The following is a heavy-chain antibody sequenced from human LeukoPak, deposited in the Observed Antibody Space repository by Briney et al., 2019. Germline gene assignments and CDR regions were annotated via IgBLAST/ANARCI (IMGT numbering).Heavy chain of an antibody. CDR1: GGSFSGYY. Sequence: SETLSLTCAVYGGSFSGYYWSWIRQPPGKGLEWIGEINHSGSTNYNPSLKSRVTISVDTSKNQFSLKLSSVTAAHTAVYYCARGQGIAVAVDYWGQGTLLTVSS. J-gene: IGHJ4*02. CDR2: INHSGST. V-gene: IGHV4-34*01. D-gene: IGHD6-19*01. CDR3: ARGQGIAVAVDY.